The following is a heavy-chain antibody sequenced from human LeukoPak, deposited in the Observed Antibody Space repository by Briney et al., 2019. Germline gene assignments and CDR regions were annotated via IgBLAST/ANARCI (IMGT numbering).Heavy chain of an antibody. CDR1: GFIFSSYG. Sequence: GGSLRLSCAASGFIFSSYGMHWVRQAPGKGLEWVAFIRYDGSNKYYADSVKGRFTISRDNSKNTLYLQMDSLRAEDTAVYYCARDHVVVAATINWLDPWGQGTLVTVSS. CDR2: IRYDGSNK. CDR3: ARDHVVVAATINWLDP. J-gene: IGHJ5*02. D-gene: IGHD2-15*01. V-gene: IGHV3-30*02.